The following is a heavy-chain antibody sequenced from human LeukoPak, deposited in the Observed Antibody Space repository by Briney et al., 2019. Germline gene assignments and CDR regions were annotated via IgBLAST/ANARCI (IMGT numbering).Heavy chain of an antibody. D-gene: IGHD2-8*01. V-gene: IGHV4-59*08. Sequence: SETLSLTCTVPDGSISNYFWSWIRQPPGKGLEWIGYIYYTGMTNSNPSLKSRVTISMDTSKNQFSLSLMCVTAAHPAIYYCARHGRMVIMSKFSTGIDQWGQGTLVTVSS. J-gene: IGHJ4*02. CDR2: IYYTGMT. CDR1: DGSISNYF. CDR3: ARHGRMVIMSKFSTGIDQ.